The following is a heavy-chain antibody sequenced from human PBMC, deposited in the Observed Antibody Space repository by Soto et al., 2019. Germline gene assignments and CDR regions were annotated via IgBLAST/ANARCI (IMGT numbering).Heavy chain of an antibody. CDR2: INHSGST. D-gene: IGHD3-16*02. CDR1: GGSFSGYY. J-gene: IGHJ4*02. CDR3: ARVEYDYVWGSYPTLFDY. Sequence: SETLSITCAVYGGSFSGYYWSWIRQPPGKGLEWIGEINHSGSTNYNPSLKSRVTISVDTSKNQFSLKLSSVPAADTAVYYCARVEYDYVWGSYPTLFDYWGQGTLVTVSS. V-gene: IGHV4-34*01.